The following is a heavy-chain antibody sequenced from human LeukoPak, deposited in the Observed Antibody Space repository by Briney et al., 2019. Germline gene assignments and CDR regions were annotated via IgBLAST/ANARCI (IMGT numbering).Heavy chain of an antibody. CDR3: AKDGGAGCSDDWCPPDS. V-gene: IGHV3-9*01. CDR2: INWNGGHI. D-gene: IGHD3-9*01. J-gene: IGHJ4*02. CDR1: GFNFGGYA. Sequence: PGRSLRLSCAASGFNFGGYAMHWVRQAPGKGLEWVSGINWNGGHIAYADSVKGRFTISIDNAKNSLYLHMNSLNAEDTAFYFCAKDGGAGCSDDWCPPDSWGQGTLVTVSS.